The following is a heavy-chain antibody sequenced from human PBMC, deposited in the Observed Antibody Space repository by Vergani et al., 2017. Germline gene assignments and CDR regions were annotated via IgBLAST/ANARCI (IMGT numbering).Heavy chain of an antibody. V-gene: IGHV4-4*03. D-gene: IGHD6-19*01. CDR3: ASDTHSGQRADR. CDR2: IYYTGIT. Sequence: VQLQESGPGLVKPPGTLSLTCAVSGVSIKSGFWWNWVRQPPGKGLEWIGEIYYTGITNYNSSLKSRVSMAVDTSKNQCSLNLTLTSVTAADTAVYYCASDTHSGQRADRWGQGLLVSVSS. J-gene: IGHJ5*02. CDR1: GVSIKSGFW.